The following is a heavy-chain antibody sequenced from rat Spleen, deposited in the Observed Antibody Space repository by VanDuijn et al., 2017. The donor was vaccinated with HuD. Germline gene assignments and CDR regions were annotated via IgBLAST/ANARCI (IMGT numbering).Heavy chain of an antibody. CDR1: GFTFNNYW. CDR3: TREDWVPDY. J-gene: IGHJ2*01. D-gene: IGHD5-1*01. Sequence: EVQLVESGGGLVQPGRSLKLTCEASGFTFNNYWMTWIRQAPGKGLEWVATITHIGGITYYPDSVKGRFTISRDNAKSTLYLQMNSRRSEDTATYYLTREDWVPDYWGQGVKVTISS. V-gene: IGHV5-31*01. CDR2: ITHIGGIT.